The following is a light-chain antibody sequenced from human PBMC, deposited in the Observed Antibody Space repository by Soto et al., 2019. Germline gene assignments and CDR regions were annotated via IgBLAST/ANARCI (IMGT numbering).Light chain of an antibody. CDR1: QSVSSSY. Sequence: EIVLTQSPATMSLSPGERATLSCGASQSVSSSYLAGYQQKPGLAPRLLIYDTSARAAGIPARFSGSGSATEFTLTISSLQSEDFALYYCQHTLKWPPTFGQGTKVDIK. CDR3: QHTLKWPPT. CDR2: DTS. V-gene: IGKV3D-20*01. J-gene: IGKJ1*01.